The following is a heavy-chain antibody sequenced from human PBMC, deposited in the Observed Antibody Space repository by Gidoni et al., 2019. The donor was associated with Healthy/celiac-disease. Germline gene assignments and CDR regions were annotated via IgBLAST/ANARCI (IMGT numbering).Heavy chain of an antibody. CDR1: GFTFSYYY. CDR3: ARVKNWNYFDY. CDR2: ISSSSSYT. V-gene: IGHV3-11*06. D-gene: IGHD1-1*01. Sequence: QVQLVESGGGLVKPGGSLRLSCAASGFTFSYYYMSWIRQAPGKGLEWVSYISSSSSYTNYADSVKGRFTISRDNAKNSLYLQMNSLRAEDTAVYYCARVKNWNYFDYWGQGTLVTVSS. J-gene: IGHJ4*02.